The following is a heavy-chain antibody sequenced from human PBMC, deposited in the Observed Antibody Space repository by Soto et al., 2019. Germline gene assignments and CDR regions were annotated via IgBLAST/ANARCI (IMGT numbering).Heavy chain of an antibody. Sequence: LSQTLSLTCAISGDIVSSNSAAWNLIRHSPSRGLEWLGRTYYRSKWYDDYAVSVESVITINPDRAKNEFSLQVNSFTPEDTAEYYCXXVXLKSIILVRDISGALDIWGQGTLVTVSS. CDR2: TYYRSKWYD. J-gene: IGHJ3*02. V-gene: IGHV6-1*01. D-gene: IGHD2-15*01. CDR1: GDIVSSNSAA. CDR3: XXVXLKSIILVRDISGALDI.